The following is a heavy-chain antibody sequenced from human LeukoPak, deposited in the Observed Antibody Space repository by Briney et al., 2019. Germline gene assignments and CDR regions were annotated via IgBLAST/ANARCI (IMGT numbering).Heavy chain of an antibody. CDR1: GYSISSGYY. J-gene: IGHJ4*02. CDR3: ARSDGLVAAAGTGFDY. V-gene: IGHV4-38-2*02. D-gene: IGHD6-13*01. Sequence: SETLSLTCTVSGYSISSGYYWGWIRQPPGKGLEWIGSIYHSGSTYYNPSLKSRVTISVDTSKNQFSLKLSSVTAADTAVYYCARSDGLVAAAGTGFDYWGQGTLVTVSS. CDR2: IYHSGST.